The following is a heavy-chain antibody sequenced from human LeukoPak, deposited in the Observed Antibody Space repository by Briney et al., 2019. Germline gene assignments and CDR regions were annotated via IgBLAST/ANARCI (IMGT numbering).Heavy chain of an antibody. CDR1: GYTFTSYD. CDR2: MNPNSGNT. D-gene: IGHD5-24*01. CDR3: ARGIKGYIATRDAFDI. V-gene: IGHV1-8*01. J-gene: IGHJ3*02. Sequence: ASVEVSCKASGYTFTSYDINWVRQATGQGLEWMGWMNPNSGNTGYAQKFQGRVTVTRNTSISTAYMELSSLRSEDTAVYYCARGIKGYIATRDAFDIWGQGTMVTVSS.